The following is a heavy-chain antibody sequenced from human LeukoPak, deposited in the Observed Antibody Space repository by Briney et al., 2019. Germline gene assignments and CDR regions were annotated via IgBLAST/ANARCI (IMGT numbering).Heavy chain of an antibody. Sequence: ASVKVSCKASGYTFTSYGISWVRQAPGQGLEWMGWISADNGNTNYAQKLQGRVTMTTDTSTSTAYMELRSLRSDDTAVYYCARALDLWSPHYYYMDVWGKGTTVTVSS. CDR2: ISADNGNT. CDR3: ARALDLWSPHYYYMDV. CDR1: GYTFTSYG. D-gene: IGHD3-3*01. V-gene: IGHV1-18*01. J-gene: IGHJ6*03.